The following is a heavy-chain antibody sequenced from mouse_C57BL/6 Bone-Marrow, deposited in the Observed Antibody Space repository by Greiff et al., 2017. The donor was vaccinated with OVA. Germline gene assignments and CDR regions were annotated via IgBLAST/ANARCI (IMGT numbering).Heavy chain of an antibody. V-gene: IGHV5-4*01. CDR3: ARSCYGNYWYFDV. Sequence: DVQLVESGGGLVKPGASLKLSCAASGFTFSSYAMSWVRQTPEKRLEWVATISAGGSYTYYPDNVKGRVTFSRDNAKSTLYMQLSHLKSEDTAMYYCARSCYGNYWYFDVWGTGTTVTVSS. CDR2: ISAGGSYT. CDR1: GFTFSSYA. D-gene: IGHD2-10*01. J-gene: IGHJ1*03.